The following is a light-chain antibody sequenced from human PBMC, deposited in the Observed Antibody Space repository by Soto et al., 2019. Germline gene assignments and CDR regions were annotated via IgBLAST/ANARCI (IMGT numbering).Light chain of an antibody. CDR3: SSATSSSTYL. CDR2: SVT. J-gene: IGLJ1*01. V-gene: IGLV2-14*03. CDR1: SSDVGAYNS. Sequence: QSALTQPASVSGSPGQSITISCTGTSSDVGAYNSVSWYQQHPDKAPKLIIFSVTSRTSGLSDRFSDSKSDNTASLTISGLRTEDEADYYCSSATSSSTYLFGTGTKLTVL.